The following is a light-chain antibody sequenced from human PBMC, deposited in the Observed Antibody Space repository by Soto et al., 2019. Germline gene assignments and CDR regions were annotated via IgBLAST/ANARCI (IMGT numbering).Light chain of an antibody. CDR3: FSDTNSGTMI. V-gene: IGLV2-14*03. CDR1: SSDVGGYNY. CDR2: AVS. Sequence: QSALTQPASVSGSPGQSITISCTGTSSDVGGYNYVSWYQQHPGKAPKLMIDAVSNRPSGVSNRLSGSKSGNTASLTISGLQAEDEADYYCFSDTNSGTMIFGGGTKVTVL. J-gene: IGLJ2*01.